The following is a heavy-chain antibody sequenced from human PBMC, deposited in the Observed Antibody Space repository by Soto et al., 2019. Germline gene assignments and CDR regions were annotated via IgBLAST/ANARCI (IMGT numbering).Heavy chain of an antibody. CDR2: IDWDDDK. Sequence: GSGPTLVNPTQTLTLTCTFSGFSLSTSGMCVSWIRQPPGKALEWLALIDWDDDKYYSTSLKTRLTISKDTSKNQVVLTMTNMDPVDTATYYCARISSGSYYRVYYFDYWGQGTLVTVSS. D-gene: IGHD3-10*01. CDR3: ARISSGSYYRVYYFDY. V-gene: IGHV2-70*01. CDR1: GFSLSTSGMC. J-gene: IGHJ4*02.